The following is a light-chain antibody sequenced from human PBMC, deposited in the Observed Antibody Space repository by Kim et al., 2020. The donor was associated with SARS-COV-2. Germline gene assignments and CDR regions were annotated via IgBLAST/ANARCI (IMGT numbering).Light chain of an antibody. CDR1: KLGDKY. V-gene: IGLV3-1*01. J-gene: IGLJ2*01. CDR2: QDS. CDR3: QAWDSSTGVVV. Sequence: SYELTQPPSVSVSPGQTASITCSGDKLGDKYACWYQQKPGQSPVLVIYQDSKRPSGIPERFSGSNSGNTATLTISGTQAMDEADYYCQAWDSSTGVVVVG.